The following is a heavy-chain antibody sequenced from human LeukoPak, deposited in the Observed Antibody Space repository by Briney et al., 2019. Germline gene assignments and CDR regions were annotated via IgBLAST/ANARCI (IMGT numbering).Heavy chain of an antibody. CDR2: ISCSSGST. CDR1: GFTFSSYA. J-gene: IGHJ5*02. D-gene: IGHD3-9*01. CDR3: VKGGDLLTGYLNWFDP. Sequence: TGGSLRLSCAASGFTFSSYAMSWVRQAPGKGLEWVSTISCSSGSTYYADSVKGRFTISRDNSKKTLYLLMNSLRVEDTAVYYCVKGGDLLTGYLNWFDPGGQGTLVTVSS. V-gene: IGHV3-23*01.